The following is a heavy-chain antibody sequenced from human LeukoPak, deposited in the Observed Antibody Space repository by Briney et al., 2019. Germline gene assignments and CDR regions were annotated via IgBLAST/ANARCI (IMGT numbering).Heavy chain of an antibody. D-gene: IGHD1-7*01. Sequence: PGGSLRLSCAASGFTFSSYAMSWVRQAPGRGLEWVSTIGSSGSDTYYADSVKGRLIISRDNSKNTLSLQMNSLRAEDTAVYYCAQDRVPGTSPKLDYWGQGTLVPVSS. CDR2: IGSSGSDT. CDR3: AQDRVPGTSPKLDY. CDR1: GFTFSSYA. J-gene: IGHJ4*02. V-gene: IGHV3-23*01.